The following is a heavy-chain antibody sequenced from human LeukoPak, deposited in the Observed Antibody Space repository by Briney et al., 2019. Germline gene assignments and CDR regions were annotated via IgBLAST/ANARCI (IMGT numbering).Heavy chain of an antibody. V-gene: IGHV3-30-3*01. CDR2: ISYDGSNK. CDR3: ARDPIPDRLYQLLSNCFDP. Sequence: PGGALRLSCAASGFTFSSYAMHWVRQAPGKGLEWVAVISYDGSNKYYADSVKGRFTISRDNSKNTLYLQMNSLRAEDTAAYYCARDPIPDRLYQLLSNCFDPWGQGTLVTVSS. D-gene: IGHD2-2*01. J-gene: IGHJ5*02. CDR1: GFTFSSYA.